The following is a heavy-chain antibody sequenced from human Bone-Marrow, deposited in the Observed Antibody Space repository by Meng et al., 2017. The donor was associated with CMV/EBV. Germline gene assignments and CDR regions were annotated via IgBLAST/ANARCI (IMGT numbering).Heavy chain of an antibody. J-gene: IGHJ6*02. CDR1: GGSVSSGSYY. D-gene: IGHD1-7*01. Sequence: SQTLSLTCTVSGGSVSSGSYYWSWIRQPPGKGLEWIGYIYYSGSTNYNPSLKSRVTISVDTSKNQFSLKLSSVTAADTAVYYCARGDFWNYVTVYYYGMDVWGQRTTVTVSS. CDR2: IYYSGST. V-gene: IGHV4-61*01. CDR3: ARGDFWNYVTVYYYGMDV.